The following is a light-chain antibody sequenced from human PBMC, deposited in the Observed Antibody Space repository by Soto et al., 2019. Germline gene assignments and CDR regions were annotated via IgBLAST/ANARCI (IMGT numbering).Light chain of an antibody. CDR2: AAS. CDR1: QRISSN. CDR3: QHYNIWPPYT. Sequence: EIVMTQSPATLSVSPGERATLSCRASQRISSNLAWYQHKTGQAPRLLIYAASTRATGIPARFSGSGSETEFTLTISSLQSEDFAVYYCQHYNIWPPYTVGQGTKVDIK. V-gene: IGKV3-15*01. J-gene: IGKJ2*01.